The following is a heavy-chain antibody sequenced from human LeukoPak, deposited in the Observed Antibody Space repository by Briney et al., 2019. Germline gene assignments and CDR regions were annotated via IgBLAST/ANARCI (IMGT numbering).Heavy chain of an antibody. CDR1: GFTFSSYA. Sequence: GGSLRLSCAASGFTFSSYAMHWVRQAPGKGLEWVAVISYDGSNKYYADSVKGRFTISRDNSKNTLYLQMNSLRAEDTAVYYCARVFITGTVPYFDYWGQGTLVTVSS. CDR2: ISYDGSNK. V-gene: IGHV3-30-3*01. D-gene: IGHD1-20*01. CDR3: ARVFITGTVPYFDY. J-gene: IGHJ4*02.